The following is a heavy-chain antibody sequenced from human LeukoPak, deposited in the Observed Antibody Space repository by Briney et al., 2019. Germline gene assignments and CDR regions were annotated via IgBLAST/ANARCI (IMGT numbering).Heavy chain of an antibody. CDR1: GFTFSSYS. Sequence: PGGSLRLSCAASGFTFSSYSMNWVRQAPGKGLEWVSSISSSSSYIYYADSVKGRFTISRDNSKNTLYLQMNSLRAEDTAVYYCASWEVAPRSDYWGQGTLVTVSS. CDR2: ISSSSSYI. V-gene: IGHV3-21*04. D-gene: IGHD5-24*01. CDR3: ASWEVAPRSDY. J-gene: IGHJ4*02.